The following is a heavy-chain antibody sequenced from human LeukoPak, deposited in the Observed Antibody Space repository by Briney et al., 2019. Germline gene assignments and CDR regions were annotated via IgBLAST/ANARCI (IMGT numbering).Heavy chain of an antibody. J-gene: IGHJ4*02. CDR3: ARDQERYSSTHFDY. V-gene: IGHV1-2*02. CDR2: INPNSGGT. Sequence: ASVKVSCKASGYTFTGYYMHWVRQAPGQGLEWMGWINPNSGGTNYAQKFQGRVTMTRDTSISTAYMELSRLRSDDTAVYYCARDQERYSSTHFDYWGQGTLVTVSS. D-gene: IGHD6-13*01. CDR1: GYTFTGYY.